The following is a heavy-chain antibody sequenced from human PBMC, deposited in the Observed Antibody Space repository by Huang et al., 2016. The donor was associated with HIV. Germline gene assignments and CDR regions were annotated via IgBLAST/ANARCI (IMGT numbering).Heavy chain of an antibody. Sequence: EVQLVESGGGLVQPGGSLRLYCAASGFTFSNYWMSWVRQPPGKGLEWVANIKQDGSEIDYVDSWKGRFTIARDNVKNSLFLQMNSLRAEDTAVYYCARDEDSSGYYYWYIDLWGRGTLVTVSS. D-gene: IGHD3-22*01. CDR3: ARDEDSSGYYYWYIDL. J-gene: IGHJ2*01. V-gene: IGHV3-7*01. CDR2: IKQDGSEI. CDR1: GFTFSNYW.